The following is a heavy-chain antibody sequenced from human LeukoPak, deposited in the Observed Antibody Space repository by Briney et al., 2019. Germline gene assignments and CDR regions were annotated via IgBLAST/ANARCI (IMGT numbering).Heavy chain of an antibody. D-gene: IGHD2-15*01. CDR2: IVVGSGNT. CDR1: GFTFTSSA. Sequence: SVKVSCKASGFTFTSSAMQWVRQARGQRLEWIGWIVVGSGNTNYAQKFQERVTITRDMSTSTAYMELSSLRSEDTAVYYCAAPTPRYCSGGSCYYAFDIWGQGTMVTVSS. J-gene: IGHJ3*02. V-gene: IGHV1-58*02. CDR3: AAPTPRYCSGGSCYYAFDI.